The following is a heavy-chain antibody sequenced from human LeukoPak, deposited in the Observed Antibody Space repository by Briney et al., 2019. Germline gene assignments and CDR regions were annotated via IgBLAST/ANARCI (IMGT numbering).Heavy chain of an antibody. D-gene: IGHD7-27*01. CDR2: IYHSGST. V-gene: IGHV4-38-2*02. CDR1: GYSISSGYY. J-gene: IGHJ4*02. CDR3: ARDRGGTGDFDY. Sequence: PSETLSLTCAVSGYSISSGYYWGRIRQPPGKGLEWIGSIYHSGSTYYNPSLKSRVTISVDTSKNQFSLKLSSVTAADTAVYYCARDRGGTGDFDYWGQGTLVTVSS.